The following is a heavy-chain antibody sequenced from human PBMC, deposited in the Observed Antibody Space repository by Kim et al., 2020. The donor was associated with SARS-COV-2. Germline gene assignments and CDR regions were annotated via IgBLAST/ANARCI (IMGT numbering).Heavy chain of an antibody. CDR2: IIPIFGTA. CDR1: GGTFSSYA. CDR3: ARGGTRGYCSGGSCANWFDP. V-gene: IGHV1-69*13. Sequence: SVKVSCKASGGTFSSYAISWVRQAPGQGLEWMGGIIPIFGTANYAQKFQGRVTITADESTSTAYMELSSLRSEDTAVYYCARGGTRGYCSGGSCANWFDPWGQGTLVTVSS. J-gene: IGHJ5*02. D-gene: IGHD2-15*01.